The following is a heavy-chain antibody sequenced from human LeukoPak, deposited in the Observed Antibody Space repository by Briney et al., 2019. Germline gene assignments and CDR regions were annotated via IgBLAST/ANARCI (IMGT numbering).Heavy chain of an antibody. Sequence: GGSLRLSCAASGFTFSSSAMSWVRQAPGKGLEWVSVIYSGGSTYYADSVKGRFTISRDNSKNTMNLQMNSLRAEDTAVYYCASGRYLSTPKFDYWGQGALVTVSS. CDR2: IYSGGST. J-gene: IGHJ4*02. V-gene: IGHV3-53*01. CDR1: GFTFSSSA. D-gene: IGHD3-9*01. CDR3: ASGRYLSTPKFDY.